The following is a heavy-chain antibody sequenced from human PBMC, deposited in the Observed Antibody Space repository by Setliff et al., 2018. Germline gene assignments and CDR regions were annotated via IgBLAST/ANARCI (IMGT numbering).Heavy chain of an antibody. CDR3: TTGATI. CDR1: GFTFGDYA. CDR2: VKSKSDGGTI. Sequence: PGGSLRLSCTASGFTFGDYAMSWVRQAPGKGLEWVGRVKSKSDGGTIDYAAPVEGRFTISRDDSRNTLSLQMNSLKTEDTAVYYCTTGATIWGQGTMVTVSS. V-gene: IGHV3-15*01. J-gene: IGHJ3*02.